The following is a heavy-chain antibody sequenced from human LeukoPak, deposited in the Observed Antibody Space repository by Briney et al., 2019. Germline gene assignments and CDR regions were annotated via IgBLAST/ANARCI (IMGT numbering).Heavy chain of an antibody. J-gene: IGHJ4*02. CDR2: ILSDGSDK. Sequence: GGSLGLSCAASEFTFSNYGMHWVRQAPGKGLEWVAAILSDGSDKYYADSVKGRFTISRDNSKNTLYLQMNSLRAEDTAVYYCAKGDSGFHFYFDHWGQGTLVTVSS. CDR1: EFTFSNYG. CDR3: AKGDSGFHFYFDH. V-gene: IGHV3-30*18. D-gene: IGHD3-22*01.